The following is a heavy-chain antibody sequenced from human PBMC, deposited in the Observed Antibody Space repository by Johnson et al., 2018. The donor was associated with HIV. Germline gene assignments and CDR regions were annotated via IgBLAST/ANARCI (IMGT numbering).Heavy chain of an antibody. J-gene: IGHJ3*02. CDR1: GFTFSSYA. Sequence: VQLVESGGGLVQPGGSLRLSCAASGFTFSSYAMAWVRQAPGKGLEWVSTISGSGSSTHYADSVKGRFTISRDNSRNTMYLQMNSLRAEDTAVYYCAKERGYDSSGYNRWYVPDAFDIWGQGTMVTVSS. D-gene: IGHD3-22*01. V-gene: IGHV3-23*04. CDR2: ISGSGSST. CDR3: AKERGYDSSGYNRWYVPDAFDI.